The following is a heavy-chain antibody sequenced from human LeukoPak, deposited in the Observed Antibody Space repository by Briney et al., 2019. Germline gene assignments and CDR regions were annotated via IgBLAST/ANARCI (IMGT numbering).Heavy chain of an antibody. CDR3: AXGRILKRHSAEYFQH. J-gene: IGHJ1*01. D-gene: IGHD1-1*01. V-gene: IGHV1-2*02. CDR2: INPNRGGT. Sequence: ASVKVSCKASGYTFTGYYMHWVRQAPGQGLEWMGWINPNRGGTNYAQKFQGRVTMTRDTSISTAYMELSRLRSDDTAVYYCAXGRILKRHSAEYFQHWGQGTLVTVSS. CDR1: GYTFTGYY.